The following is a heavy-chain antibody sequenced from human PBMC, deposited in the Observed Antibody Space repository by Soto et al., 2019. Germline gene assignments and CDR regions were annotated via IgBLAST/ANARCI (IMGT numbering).Heavy chain of an antibody. J-gene: IGHJ4*02. CDR2: IYYSGNT. CDR3: GAQDYGAKGYYFET. Sequence: QLQLHESGPGLVKPSETLSLTCTVSSGSISSSSSYWGWIRQPPGKGLEWIGSIYYSGNTYYNPSLKRRVPISIDSSKTQFSLILTSVTTADTAVYDCGAQDYGAKGYYFETWGQGTLVTVSS. CDR1: SGSISSSSSY. D-gene: IGHD4-17*01. V-gene: IGHV4-39*01.